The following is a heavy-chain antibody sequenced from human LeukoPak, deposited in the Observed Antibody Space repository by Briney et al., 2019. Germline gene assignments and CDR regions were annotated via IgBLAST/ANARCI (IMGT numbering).Heavy chain of an antibody. CDR2: IYSGGTT. Sequence: GGSPRLSCAASGFTVSSDYMRWVRQAPGKGLEWVSVIYSGGTTYYADSVKGRFTISRDNSKNTLYLQMNSLRAEDTAVDYVARDCLATTSCFDAFDIWGQGTMVTVSS. D-gene: IGHD2-2*01. J-gene: IGHJ3*02. V-gene: IGHV3-53*01. CDR3: ARDCLATTSCFDAFDI. CDR1: GFTVSSDY.